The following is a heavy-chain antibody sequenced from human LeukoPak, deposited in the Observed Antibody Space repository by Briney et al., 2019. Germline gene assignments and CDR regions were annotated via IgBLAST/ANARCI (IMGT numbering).Heavy chain of an antibody. J-gene: IGHJ3*02. Sequence: GGSLRLSCAASGFTFSDYYMSWIRQAPGKGLEWVSYISSSGSTIYYADSVKGRFTISRDNAKNSLYLQMNSLRAEDTAVYYCARDRAAAGHDAFDIWGQGTMVTVSS. CDR1: GFTFSDYY. V-gene: IGHV3-11*01. CDR3: ARDRAAAGHDAFDI. D-gene: IGHD6-13*01. CDR2: ISSSGSTI.